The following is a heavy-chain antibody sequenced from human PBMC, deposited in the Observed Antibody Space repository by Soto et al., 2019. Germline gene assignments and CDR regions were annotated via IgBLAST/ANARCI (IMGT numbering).Heavy chain of an antibody. D-gene: IGHD1-26*01. V-gene: IGHV1-46*01. Sequence: QVQLVQSGAEVKKPGASVKVSCKASGYTFTSYYMHWVRQAPGQGLEWMGIINPSGGSTSYAQKFQGRVTMTRDTSTSTVYMDLSSLRSEDTAVYYCAGDSGSYLSYYYYYGMDVWGQGTTVTVSS. J-gene: IGHJ6*02. CDR2: INPSGGST. CDR1: GYTFTSYY. CDR3: AGDSGSYLSYYYYYGMDV.